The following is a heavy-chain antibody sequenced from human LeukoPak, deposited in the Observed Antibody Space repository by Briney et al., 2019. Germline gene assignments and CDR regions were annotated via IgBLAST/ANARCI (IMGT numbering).Heavy chain of an antibody. CDR1: GFTFSSYW. J-gene: IGHJ4*02. V-gene: IGHV3-7*01. D-gene: IGHD3-22*01. CDR3: CRKSGYLIHYFDY. Sequence: PGGSLRLSCAASGFTFSSYWMSWVRQAPGKGLEWVANIKQDGSEKYYVDSVKGRFTISRDNAKKSLYLQMNSLRAEDTAVYYCCRKSGYLIHYFDYWGQGTLVTVSS. CDR2: IKQDGSEK.